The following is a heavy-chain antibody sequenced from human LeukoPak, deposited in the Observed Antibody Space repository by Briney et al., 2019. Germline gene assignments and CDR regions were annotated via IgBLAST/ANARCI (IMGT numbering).Heavy chain of an antibody. CDR2: ISYDGSNK. D-gene: IGHD3-10*01. V-gene: IGHV3-30*18. CDR3: AKDPQHYYGSGSYIDY. CDR1: GFTFSTYG. J-gene: IGHJ4*02. Sequence: GRSLRLSCAASGFTFSTYGMHWVRQAPGKGLEWVAVISYDGSNKYYADSVKGRFTISRDNSKNTLHLQMNSLRAEDTAVYYCAKDPQHYYGSGSYIDYWGQGTLVTVSS.